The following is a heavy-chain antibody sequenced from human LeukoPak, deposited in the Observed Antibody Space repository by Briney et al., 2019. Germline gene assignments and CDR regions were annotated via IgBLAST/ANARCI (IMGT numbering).Heavy chain of an antibody. CDR3: ARVTGAYYDFWSGYTTRHYYYMDV. CDR1: GSTFSSYA. CDR2: IIPIFGTA. D-gene: IGHD3-3*01. J-gene: IGHJ6*03. Sequence: SVKVSCKASGSTFSSYAISWVRQAPGQGLEWMGGIIPIFGTANYAQKFQGRVTITADKSTSTAYMELSSLRSEDTAVYYCARVTGAYYDFWSGYTTRHYYYMDVWGKGTTVTVSS. V-gene: IGHV1-69*06.